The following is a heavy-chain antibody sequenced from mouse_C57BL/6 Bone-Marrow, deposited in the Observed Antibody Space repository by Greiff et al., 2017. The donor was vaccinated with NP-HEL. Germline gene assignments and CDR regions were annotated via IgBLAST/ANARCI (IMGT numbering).Heavy chain of an antibody. CDR1: GYTFTSYW. CDR2: IDPSDSYT. V-gene: IGHV1-69*01. J-gene: IGHJ4*01. Sequence: VQLQESGAELVMPGASVKLSCKASGYTFTSYWMHWVKQRPGQGLEWIGEIDPSDSYTNYNQKFKGKSTLTVDKSSSTAYMQLSSLTSEDSAVYYCARGGITPPMGDYWGQGTSVTVSS. D-gene: IGHD2-4*01. CDR3: ARGGITPPMGDY.